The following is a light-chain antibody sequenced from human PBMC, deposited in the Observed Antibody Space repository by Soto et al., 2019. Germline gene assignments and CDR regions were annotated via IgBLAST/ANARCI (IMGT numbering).Light chain of an antibody. CDR2: LGS. CDR3: MQVLQTPHT. CDR1: QSLLHSNGYNY. J-gene: IGKJ2*01. V-gene: IGKV2-28*01. Sequence: DIVMTQSPLSLPVTPGEPASSSCRSSQSLLHSNGYNYLDWYLQKPGQSPQLLIYLGSNRASGVPGRFSGSGSGTDFTLKISRVEAEDVGVYYCMQVLQTPHTFGQGTKLEIK.